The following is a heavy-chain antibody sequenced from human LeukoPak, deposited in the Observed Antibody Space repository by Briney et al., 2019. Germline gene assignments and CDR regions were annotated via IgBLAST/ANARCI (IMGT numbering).Heavy chain of an antibody. CDR1: GASISTYY. Sequence: SETLSLTCTASGASISTYYWSWIRQPPGEGLEWIAYIAPSGGAVYNPSLNSRLTVSVDTSKYQFSLKLNSVTAADTAVYYCARHVATTVTRGYSCHPMDVWGKGTTVSVSS. J-gene: IGHJ6*03. V-gene: IGHV4-4*09. D-gene: IGHD4-17*01. CDR2: IAPSGGA. CDR3: ARHVATTVTRGYSCHPMDV.